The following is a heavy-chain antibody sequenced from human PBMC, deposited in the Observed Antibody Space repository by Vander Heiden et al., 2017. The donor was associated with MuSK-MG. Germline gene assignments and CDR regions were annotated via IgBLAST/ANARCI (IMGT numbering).Heavy chain of an antibody. CDR3: AKADTAMVGTFDY. D-gene: IGHD5-18*01. J-gene: IGHJ4*02. V-gene: IGHV3-30*18. CDR1: GFTCSSHG. Sequence: QVQLVESGGGVVQPGGSLRLSSAACGFTCSSHGMHVVRQAQGKGLEWVAVISYDGSNKYYADSVKGRFTISRDNSKNTLYLQMNSLRAEDTAVYYCAKADTAMVGTFDYWGQGTLVTVSS. CDR2: ISYDGSNK.